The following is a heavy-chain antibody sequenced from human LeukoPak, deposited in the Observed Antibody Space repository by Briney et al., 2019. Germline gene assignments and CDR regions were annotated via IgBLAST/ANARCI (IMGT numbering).Heavy chain of an antibody. J-gene: IGHJ4*02. CDR1: GFTFSSYA. CDR3: AKGGTTGFDY. D-gene: IGHD1-1*01. Sequence: GGSLRLSCAASGFTFSSYAMSWVRQAPGKGLEWVSVISGSGGSTYYADSVKGQSTISRDNSKNTLLLQMNSLRAEDTAVYYCAKGGTTGFDYWGQGTLVTVSS. V-gene: IGHV3-23*01. CDR2: ISGSGGST.